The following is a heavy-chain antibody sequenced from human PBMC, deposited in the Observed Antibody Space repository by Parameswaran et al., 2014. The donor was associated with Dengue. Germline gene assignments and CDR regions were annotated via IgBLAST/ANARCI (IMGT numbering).Heavy chain of an antibody. CDR3: ARDFSSGFDY. CDR1: GGSISSYY. CDR2: IYYSGST. J-gene: IGHJ4*02. D-gene: IGHD2-8*02. Sequence: GSLRLSCTVSGGSISSYYWSWIRQPPGKGLEWIGYIYYSGSTNYNPSLKSRVTISVDTSKNQFSLKLSSVTAADTAVYYCARDFSSGFDYWGQGTLVTVSS. V-gene: IGHV4-59*01.